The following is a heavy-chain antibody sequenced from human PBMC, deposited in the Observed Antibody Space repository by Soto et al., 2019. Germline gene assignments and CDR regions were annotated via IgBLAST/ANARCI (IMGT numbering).Heavy chain of an antibody. D-gene: IGHD4-17*01. Sequence: QVQLVQSGAEVKKPGSSVKVSCKASGGTFSSYAISWVRQAPGQGLEWMGGIIPIFGTANYAQKFQGRVXPXXXXAIXXXRVQGRVTINXXGXTXRADMEPSSLRSDDTAVYYCARVDYGDYGDYDGMDVWGQGTTVTVSS. J-gene: IGHJ6*02. CDR1: GGTFSSYA. CDR3: ARVDYGDYGDYDGMDV. V-gene: IGHV1-69*05. CDR2: IIPIFGTA.